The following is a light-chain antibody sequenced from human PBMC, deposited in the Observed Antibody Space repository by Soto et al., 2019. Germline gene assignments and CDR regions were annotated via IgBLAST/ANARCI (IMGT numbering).Light chain of an antibody. V-gene: IGLV2-14*03. Sequence: QSVLTQPASVSGSPGQSITISCTGTSSDIGRYYYVSWYQQHPAKAPKLMIYDVSNRPSGISDRFSGSKSGNTASLTISGLQAEDEADYYCSSYTTSSARVFGGGTKVTVL. CDR3: SSYTTSSARV. CDR2: DVS. J-gene: IGLJ3*02. CDR1: SSDIGRYYY.